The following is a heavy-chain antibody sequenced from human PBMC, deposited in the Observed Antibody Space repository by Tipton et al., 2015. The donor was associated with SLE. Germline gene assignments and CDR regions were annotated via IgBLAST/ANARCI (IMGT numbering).Heavy chain of an antibody. J-gene: IGHJ4*02. CDR2: VYYSGSA. CDR3: ARGRGFFDY. Sequence: TLSLTCTVSGGSISSSDHYWAWIRQPPGKGLEWLGSVYYSGSAHYNPSLKSRVTMSVDTSKNQFSLKLSSVTAADTAVYYCARGRGFFDYWGQGTLVTVSS. D-gene: IGHD3-10*01. V-gene: IGHV4-39*07. CDR1: GGSISSSDHY.